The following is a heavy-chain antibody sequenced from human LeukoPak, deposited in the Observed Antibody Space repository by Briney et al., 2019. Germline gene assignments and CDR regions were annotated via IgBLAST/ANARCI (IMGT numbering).Heavy chain of an antibody. Sequence: GGSLRLFCAASGFTFSSYGMHWVRQAPGKGLEWVAVIWYDGSNKYYVDSVKGRFTISRDNSKNTLYLQMNSLRAEDTAVYYCARGFCSSTSCPQDYWGQGTLVTVSS. CDR3: ARGFCSSTSCPQDY. J-gene: IGHJ4*02. CDR2: IWYDGSNK. CDR1: GFTFSSYG. V-gene: IGHV3-33*01. D-gene: IGHD2-2*01.